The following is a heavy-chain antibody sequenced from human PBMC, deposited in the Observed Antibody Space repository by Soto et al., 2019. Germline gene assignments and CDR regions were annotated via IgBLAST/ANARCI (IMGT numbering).Heavy chain of an antibody. CDR3: TVWGSGNDFGAA. V-gene: IGHV3-72*01. J-gene: IGHJ4*02. CDR2: SKNKADSYTT. CDR1: GFTFSDHY. D-gene: IGHD3-10*01. Sequence: EVQLVESGGGLVQPGGSLRLSCAASGFTFSDHYMDWVRQAPGKGLEWVGRSKNKADSYTTEYAASVKGRFTISRDGLKNSLYLQMNSLKTEETAVYYCTVWGSGNDFGAAWGQGILVTVSS.